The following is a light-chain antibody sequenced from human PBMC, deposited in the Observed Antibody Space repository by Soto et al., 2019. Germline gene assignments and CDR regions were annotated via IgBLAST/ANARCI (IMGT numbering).Light chain of an antibody. CDR3: VSYTSSTTYV. CDR1: SSDVGGSNF. J-gene: IGLJ1*01. Sequence: QSVLTQPASVSDSPGQSITISCTGTSSDVGGSNFVSWYQQHTGKPPKLIIYDVANRPSGVSNRFSGYKSGSTASLIISRLQTEDEADYYCVSYTSSTTYVFGTGTKVTV. V-gene: IGLV2-14*03. CDR2: DVA.